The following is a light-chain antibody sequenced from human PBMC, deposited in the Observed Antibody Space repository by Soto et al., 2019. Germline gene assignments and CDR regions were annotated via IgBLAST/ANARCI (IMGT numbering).Light chain of an antibody. CDR2: DNN. CDR1: SSNIGNNY. CDR3: GTWGSSLSAGV. J-gene: IGLJ3*02. Sequence: QSVLTQPPSVSAAPGQKVTISCSGSSSNIGNNYVSWYQQLPGTAPKLLIYDNNKRPSGIPDRFSGSKSGTSATLGISGLRTGDEGDYYCGTWGSSLSAGVFGGGTKLTVL. V-gene: IGLV1-51*01.